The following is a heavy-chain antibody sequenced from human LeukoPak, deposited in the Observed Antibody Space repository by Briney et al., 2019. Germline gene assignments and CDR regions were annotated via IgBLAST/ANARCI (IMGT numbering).Heavy chain of an antibody. V-gene: IGHV4-59*01. CDR2: IYYSGST. J-gene: IGHJ3*02. CDR3: ARDRADGVAAFDI. Sequence: SETLSLTCTVSGGSISGYYWSWIRQSPGKGLEWIGNIYYSGSTNCNPSLKSRVTISVDTSKNQFSLKLSSVTAADTAVYYCARDRADGVAAFDIWGQGTMVTVSS. D-gene: IGHD3-16*01. CDR1: GGSISGYY.